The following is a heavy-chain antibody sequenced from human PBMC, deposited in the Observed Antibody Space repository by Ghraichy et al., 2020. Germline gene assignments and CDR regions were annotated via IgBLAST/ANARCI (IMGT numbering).Heavy chain of an antibody. CDR3: ARGPRYCSGGSCSYYFDY. CDR2: MNPNSGNT. V-gene: IGHV1-8*01. CDR1: GYTFTSYD. D-gene: IGHD2-15*01. Sequence: ASVKVSCKASGYTFTSYDINWVRQATGQGLEWMGWMNPNSGNTGYAQKFQGRVTMTRNTSISTAYMELSSLRSEDTAVYYCARGPRYCSGGSCSYYFDYWGQGTLVTVSS. J-gene: IGHJ4*02.